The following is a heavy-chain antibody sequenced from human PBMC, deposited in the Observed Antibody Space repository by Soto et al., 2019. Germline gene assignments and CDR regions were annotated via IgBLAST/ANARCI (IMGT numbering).Heavy chain of an antibody. CDR2: INHSGST. CDR1: GGSFSNYY. D-gene: IGHD6-6*01. Sequence: PSETLSLTCAFYGGSFSNYYWSWIRQPPGKGLEWIGEINHSGSTNYNPSLKSRVTMSVDTSKNQFSLKLSSVTAADTAVYYCARTSKFDSWGQGTLVTVSS. V-gene: IGHV4-34*01. CDR3: ARTSKFDS. J-gene: IGHJ4*02.